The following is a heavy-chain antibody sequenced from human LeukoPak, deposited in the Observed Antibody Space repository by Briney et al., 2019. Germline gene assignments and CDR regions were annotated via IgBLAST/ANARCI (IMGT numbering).Heavy chain of an antibody. CDR3: AKDRADYDILTGYPS. CDR1: GFTFSSYA. Sequence: GGSLRLSCAASGFTFSSYAMSWVRQAPGKGLEWVSAISGSGGSTYYADSVKGRFTISRDNSKNTLYLQMNSLRAEDTAVYYCAKDRADYDILTGYPSWGQGTLVTVSS. CDR2: ISGSGGST. J-gene: IGHJ5*02. D-gene: IGHD3-9*01. V-gene: IGHV3-23*01.